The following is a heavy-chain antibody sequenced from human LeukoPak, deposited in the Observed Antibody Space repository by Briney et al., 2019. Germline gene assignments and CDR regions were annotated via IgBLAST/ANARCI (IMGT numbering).Heavy chain of an antibody. D-gene: IGHD6-13*01. V-gene: IGHV3-48*01. CDR1: GFPFSSYS. CDR3: ARSMAAAANYYYYYMNV. CDR2: ISSSSSTI. J-gene: IGHJ6*03. Sequence: GGSLRLFCAASGFPFSSYSMKWVRQAPGKGLEWVSYISSSSSTIYYADSVKGRFTISRDNAKNSLYLQMNSLRAEDTAVYYCARSMAAAANYYYYYMNVWGKGTTVTVSS.